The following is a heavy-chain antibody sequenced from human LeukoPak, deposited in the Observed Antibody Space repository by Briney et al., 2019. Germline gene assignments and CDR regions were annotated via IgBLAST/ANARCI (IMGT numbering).Heavy chain of an antibody. D-gene: IGHD5-12*01. CDR3: ARDGGYSGYDADC. V-gene: IGHV3-48*01. CDR1: GLTFSTYS. CDR2: ISDSSAM. J-gene: IGHJ4*02. Sequence: GGSLRLSCAASGLTFSTYSMKWVRQAPGKGLEWVSYISDSSAMYYADSVRGRFTISRENDKNSLFLQMNSLRAEDTAVYYCARDGGYSGYDADCWGQGTLVTVSS.